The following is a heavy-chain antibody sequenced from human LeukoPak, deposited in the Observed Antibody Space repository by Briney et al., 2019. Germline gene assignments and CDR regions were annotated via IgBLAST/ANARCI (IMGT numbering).Heavy chain of an antibody. D-gene: IGHD2-21*02. V-gene: IGHV3-30*04. Sequence: GRSLRLSCAASGFTFSSYAMHWVRQAPGKGLEWVAVISYDGSNKYYADSVKGRFTISRDNSKNTLYLQMNSLRAEDTAVYYCARAVVTAIPYNWFDPWGQGTLVTVSS. CDR3: ARAVVTAIPYNWFDP. J-gene: IGHJ5*02. CDR2: ISYDGSNK. CDR1: GFTFSSYA.